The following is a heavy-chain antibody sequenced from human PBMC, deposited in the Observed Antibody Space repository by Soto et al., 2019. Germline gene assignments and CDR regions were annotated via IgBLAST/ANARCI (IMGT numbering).Heavy chain of an antibody. D-gene: IGHD2-15*01. CDR2: IYHSGST. CDR3: ARFLIGGDCSGGSCYYFDY. J-gene: IGHJ4*02. CDR1: GGSISSSNW. V-gene: IGHV4-4*02. Sequence: QVQLQESGPGLVKPSGTLSLTCAVSGGSISSSNWWGWVRQPPGKGLEWIGEIYHSGSTNYNPSLKSRVTISVDKSKNQFSLKLSSVTAADTAVYYCARFLIGGDCSGGSCYYFDYWGQGTLVTVSS.